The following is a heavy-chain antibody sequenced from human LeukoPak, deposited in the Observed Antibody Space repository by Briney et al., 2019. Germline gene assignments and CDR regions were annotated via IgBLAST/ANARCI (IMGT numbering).Heavy chain of an antibody. J-gene: IGHJ6*04. CDR3: AELGITMIGGV. V-gene: IGHV3-21*01. D-gene: IGHD3-10*02. CDR1: GFSFSTYS. Sequence: PGGSLRLSCAASGFSFSTYSMNWVRQAPGKGLEWVSSISSTSIYRYYADSVKGRFTISRDNAKKSLHLQMNSLRAEDTAVYYCAELGITMIGGVWGKGTTVTISS. CDR2: ISSTSIYR.